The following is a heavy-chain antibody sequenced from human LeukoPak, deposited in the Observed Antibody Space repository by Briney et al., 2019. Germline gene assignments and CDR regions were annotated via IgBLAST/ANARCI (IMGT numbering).Heavy chain of an antibody. D-gene: IGHD1-14*01. CDR3: TRGPDQAKLGY. CDR1: GGSISSSSYY. Sequence: SETLSLTCTVSGGSISSSSYYWGWIRQPPGKGLEWIGSIYYSGSTYYNPSLKSRVTISVDTSKNQFSLKLSSMAAADTALYYCTRGPDQAKLGYWGQGTLVTVSS. CDR2: IYYSGST. V-gene: IGHV4-39*07. J-gene: IGHJ4*02.